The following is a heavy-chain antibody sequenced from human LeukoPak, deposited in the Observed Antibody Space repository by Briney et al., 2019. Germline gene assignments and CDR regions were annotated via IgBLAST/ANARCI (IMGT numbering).Heavy chain of an antibody. CDR3: AKAPVTPCRGAFCYPFDY. CDR1: GSIFSSHG. CDR2: ISPSGDIT. V-gene: IGHV3-23*01. J-gene: IGHJ4*02. D-gene: IGHD2-15*01. Sequence: GTLRLSCAASGSIFSSHGMNWVRQAPGKGLEWVSGISPSGDITYYADSVRGRFTISRDTSRSTLYLQMNSLRAEDAAVYYCAKAPVTPCRGAFCYPFDYWGQGTLVTVSS.